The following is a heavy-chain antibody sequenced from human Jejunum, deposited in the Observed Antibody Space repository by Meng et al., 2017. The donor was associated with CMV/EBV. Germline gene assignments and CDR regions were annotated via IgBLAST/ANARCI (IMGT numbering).Heavy chain of an antibody. Sequence: SGFSLSNYGVAWVRQAPGKGLEWVAAIGGGGDSIYNADSVKGRFTVSRDKSKNTVSLQMNSLSPEDTAVYYCAKLSGYQTTRNWFDLWGQGTLVTVSS. V-gene: IGHV3-23*01. J-gene: IGHJ5*02. CDR1: GFSLSNYG. CDR3: AKLSGYQTTRNWFDL. CDR2: IGGGGDSI. D-gene: IGHD5-12*01.